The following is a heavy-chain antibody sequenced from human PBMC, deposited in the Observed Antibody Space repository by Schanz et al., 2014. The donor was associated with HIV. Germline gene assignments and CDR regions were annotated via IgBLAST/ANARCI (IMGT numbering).Heavy chain of an antibody. CDR2: IYTSGST. CDR3: ARGPINTILLPAWFDP. V-gene: IGHV4-4*07. J-gene: IGHJ5*02. CDR1: GASISGYY. Sequence: QVQLQESGPGLVKPSETLSLTCHVSGASISGYYCTWIRQPAGKGLEWIGRIYTSGSTNYNPSLKSRVTISVDTSKNQFSLKLSSVTAADTAVYYCARGPINTILLPAWFDPWGQGTLVTVSS. D-gene: IGHD3-3*01.